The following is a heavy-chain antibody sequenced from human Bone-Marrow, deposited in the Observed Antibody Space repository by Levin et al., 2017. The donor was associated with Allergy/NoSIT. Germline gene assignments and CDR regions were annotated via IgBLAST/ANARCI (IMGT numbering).Heavy chain of an antibody. CDR1: GGSFSGYY. CDR3: ASKAPSQSIAVPQLHFDY. D-gene: IGHD6-6*01. J-gene: IGHJ4*02. CDR2: INHSGST. V-gene: IGHV4-34*01. Sequence: SETLSLTCAVYGGSFSGYYWSWIRQPPGKGLEWIGEINHSGSTNYNPSLKSRVTISVDTSKNQFSLKLSSVTAADTAVYYCASKAPSQSIAVPQLHFDYWGQGTLVTVSS.